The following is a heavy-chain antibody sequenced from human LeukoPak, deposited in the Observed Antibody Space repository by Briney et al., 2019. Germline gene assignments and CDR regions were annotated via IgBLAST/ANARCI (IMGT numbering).Heavy chain of an antibody. CDR2: ISDDGSRQ. D-gene: IGHD3-10*01. Sequence: GGSLRLSCAATGSTFSNYAIHWGRQAPGKGLEWVAFISDDGSRQHYADSVKGRFTISRDNSKNTLNLQMNSLRAEDTAVYYCVKDRTGTYTLDYWGQGTLVTVSS. CDR1: GSTFSNYA. V-gene: IGHV3-30-3*01. J-gene: IGHJ4*02. CDR3: VKDRTGTYTLDY.